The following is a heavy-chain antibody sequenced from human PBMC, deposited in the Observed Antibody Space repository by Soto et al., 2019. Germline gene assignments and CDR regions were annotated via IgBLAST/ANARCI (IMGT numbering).Heavy chain of an antibody. CDR3: AKERSDYGDYVGLFDY. J-gene: IGHJ4*02. CDR1: GFTFSSYA. D-gene: IGHD4-17*01. Sequence: PGGSLRLSCAASGFTFSSYAMSWVRQAPGKGLEWVSAISGSGGSTYYADSVKGRFTISRDNSKNTLYLQMNSLRAEDTAVYYCAKERSDYGDYVGLFDYWGQGTLVTVSS. CDR2: ISGSGGST. V-gene: IGHV3-23*01.